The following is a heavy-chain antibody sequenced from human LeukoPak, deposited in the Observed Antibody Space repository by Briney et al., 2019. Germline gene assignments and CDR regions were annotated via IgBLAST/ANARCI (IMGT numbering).Heavy chain of an antibody. Sequence: PSETLSLTCSLSGPSISIVGYCSGWVRHHPGKCLGWVVSIYYSGGTYYNPSLKSRVTISVDTSKNQFSLKLSSVTAADTAVYYCARAGDFWSGYRPIDYWGQGTLATVSS. CDR3: ARAGDFWSGYRPIDY. D-gene: IGHD3-3*01. V-gene: IGHV4-31*03. CDR1: GPSISIVGYC. CDR2: IYYSGGT. J-gene: IGHJ4*02.